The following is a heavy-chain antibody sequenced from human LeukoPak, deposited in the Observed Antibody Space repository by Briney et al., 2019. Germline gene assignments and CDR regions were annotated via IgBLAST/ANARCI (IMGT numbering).Heavy chain of an antibody. Sequence: GGSLRLSCAASGFTFSSYAMSWVPQAPGKGLEWVSAISGSGGSTYYADSVKGRFTISRDNSKNTLYLQMNSLRAEDTAVYYCAKKADYDFWSGYSTLDYWGQGTLVTVSS. D-gene: IGHD3-3*01. CDR3: AKKADYDFWSGYSTLDY. CDR2: ISGSGGST. V-gene: IGHV3-23*01. J-gene: IGHJ4*02. CDR1: GFTFSSYA.